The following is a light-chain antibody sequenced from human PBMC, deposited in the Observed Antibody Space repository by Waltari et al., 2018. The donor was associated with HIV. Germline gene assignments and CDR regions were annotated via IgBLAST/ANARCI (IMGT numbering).Light chain of an antibody. V-gene: IGKV1-NL1*01. J-gene: IGKJ2*01. CDR2: DAS. Sequence: DIQMTPSPPSLSASVGDRVTITCRASQVISNSLAWSQQKPGKAPKLLIFDASRLESGVPSRFSGSGGGADFTLTITTLQAEDFATYFCQQYYNIPRTFGQGTEVEV. CDR3: QQYYNIPRT. CDR1: QVISNS.